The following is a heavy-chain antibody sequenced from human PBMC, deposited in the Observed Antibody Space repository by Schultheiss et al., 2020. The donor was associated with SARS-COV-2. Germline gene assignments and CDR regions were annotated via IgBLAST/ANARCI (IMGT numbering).Heavy chain of an antibody. CDR2: ISSSSSYI. J-gene: IGHJ5*02. CDR3: ARESHYVWFDP. V-gene: IGHV3-21*01. Sequence: GESLKISCAASGFTFSSYSMNWVRQAPGKGLEWVSSISSSSSYIYYADSVKGRFTISRDNAKNSLYLQMNSLRAEDTAVYYCARESHYVWFDPWGQGTLVTVSS. CDR1: GFTFSSYS. D-gene: IGHD3-16*01.